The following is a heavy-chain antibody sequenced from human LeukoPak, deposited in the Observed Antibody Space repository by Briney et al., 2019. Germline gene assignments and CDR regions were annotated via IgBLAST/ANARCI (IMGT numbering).Heavy chain of an antibody. V-gene: IGHV3-48*01. CDR2: ISSSSSTI. D-gene: IGHD3-3*01. Sequence: GGSLRLSCAASGFTFSSYSMNWVRQAPGKGLEWVSYISSSSSTIYYADSVKGRFTISRDNAKNSLYLQMNSLRAEDTAVYYCARDKIFGVVTSLDYWGQGTLVTVSS. J-gene: IGHJ4*02. CDR3: ARDKIFGVVTSLDY. CDR1: GFTFSSYS.